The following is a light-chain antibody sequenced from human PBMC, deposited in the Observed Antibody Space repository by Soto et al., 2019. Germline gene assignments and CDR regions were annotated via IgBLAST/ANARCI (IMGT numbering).Light chain of an antibody. V-gene: IGKV3-15*01. CDR1: QSVGTN. Sequence: ERVMTQSPVTLSVSPGESVTLSCRASQSVGTNLAWYQQKPGQAPSLLIYGVSTRATGIPTRFSGSGSGTEFTLTISSLQPDDFATYYCQQYNSYSRTFGQGTKVDIK. J-gene: IGKJ1*01. CDR2: GVS. CDR3: QQYNSYSRT.